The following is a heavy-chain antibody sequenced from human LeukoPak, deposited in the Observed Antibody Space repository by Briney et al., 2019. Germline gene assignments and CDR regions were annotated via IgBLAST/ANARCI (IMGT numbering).Heavy chain of an antibody. CDR1: GGSFSGYY. Sequence: SETLSLTCAVYGGSFSGYYWSWIRQPPGKGLEWIGEINHSGSTNYNPSLKSRVTISVDTSKNQFSLKLSSVTAADTAVYYCASRDPSAIDYWGQGTLVTVSS. CDR2: INHSGST. J-gene: IGHJ4*02. CDR3: ASRDPSAIDY. V-gene: IGHV4-34*01.